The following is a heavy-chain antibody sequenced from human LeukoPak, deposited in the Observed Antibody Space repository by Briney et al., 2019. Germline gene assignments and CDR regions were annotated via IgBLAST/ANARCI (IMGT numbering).Heavy chain of an antibody. Sequence: ASVKVSCKASGYTFITYDINWVRQAPGQGLEWMGWMNPKSGNTGYAQKFQGRVTMTRDTSIRTAYMELSSLRSEDTAVYYCARGVGCSGTSCYLYYFDYWGQGTLVTVSS. J-gene: IGHJ4*02. D-gene: IGHD2-2*01. CDR3: ARGVGCSGTSCYLYYFDY. V-gene: IGHV1-8*01. CDR2: MNPKSGNT. CDR1: GYTFITYD.